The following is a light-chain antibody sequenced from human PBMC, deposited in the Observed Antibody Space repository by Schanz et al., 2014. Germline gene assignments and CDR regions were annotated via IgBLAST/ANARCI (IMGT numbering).Light chain of an antibody. J-gene: IGLJ1*01. CDR2: GNS. Sequence: QSVLTQPPSVSGAPGQRVTISCTGSSSNIGAGYDVHWYQQLPGTAPKLLIYGNSNRPSGVTDRFSGSKSGTSASLAITGLQAEDEADYYCQSYDSSLSGSYVFGTGTKVTVL. CDR1: SSNIGAGYD. V-gene: IGLV1-40*01. CDR3: QSYDSSLSGSYV.